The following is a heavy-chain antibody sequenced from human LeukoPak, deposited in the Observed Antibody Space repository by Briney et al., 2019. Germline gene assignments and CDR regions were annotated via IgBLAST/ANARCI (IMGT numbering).Heavy chain of an antibody. D-gene: IGHD6-25*01. V-gene: IGHV1-69*04. Sequence: GASVKVSCKASGYTFTSYAISWVRQAPGQGLEWMGRIIPILGIANYAQKFQGRVTITADKSTSTAYMELSSLRSEDTAVYYCARVPRRYSSAGSFDYWGQGTLVTVSS. CDR2: IIPILGIA. J-gene: IGHJ4*02. CDR3: ARVPRRYSSAGSFDY. CDR1: GYTFTSYA.